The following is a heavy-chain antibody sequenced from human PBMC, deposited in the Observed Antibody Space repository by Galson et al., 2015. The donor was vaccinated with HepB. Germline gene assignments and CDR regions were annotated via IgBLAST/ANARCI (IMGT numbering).Heavy chain of an antibody. J-gene: IGHJ5*02. Sequence: SVKVSCKASGSTFSSYAISWVRQAPGQGLEWMGGIIPIFGTANYAQKFQGRVTITADESTSTAYMELSSLRSEDTAVYYCAVGYCSGGSCYWNWFDPWGQGTLVTVSS. D-gene: IGHD2-15*01. V-gene: IGHV1-69*13. CDR1: GSTFSSYA. CDR3: AVGYCSGGSCYWNWFDP. CDR2: IIPIFGTA.